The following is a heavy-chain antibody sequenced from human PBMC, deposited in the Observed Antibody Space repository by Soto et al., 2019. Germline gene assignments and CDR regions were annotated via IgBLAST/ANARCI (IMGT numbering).Heavy chain of an antibody. CDR2: KYDTGST. CDR1: SGSISSYF. J-gene: IGHJ4*02. D-gene: IGHD6-13*01. Sequence: PSETLSLTCTVSSGSISSYFWSWIRQAPGKGLEWIAFKYDTGSTNYNPSLKGRVAISVDAAKNQISLPVNSVTAPDTAVYYCAWGWRSRWSYWGQGILVTVSS. CDR3: AWGWRSRWSY. V-gene: IGHV4-59*03.